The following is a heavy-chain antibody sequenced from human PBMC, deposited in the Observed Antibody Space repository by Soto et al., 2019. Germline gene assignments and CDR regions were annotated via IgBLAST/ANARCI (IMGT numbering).Heavy chain of an antibody. CDR1: GGSVSGAGYS. Sequence: LSLTCAVSGGSVSGAGYSWSWIRQPPGGGLDWIGYIYHSGTTYCNPSLKTRLTMSLDRSNNKFSLTLNSVTAADTALYFCARAQFYSGSGNYNNLMFDAWGKGTQVTVSS. D-gene: IGHD3-10*01. CDR2: IYHSGTT. V-gene: IGHV4-30-2*01. J-gene: IGHJ5*02. CDR3: ARAQFYSGSGNYNNLMFDA.